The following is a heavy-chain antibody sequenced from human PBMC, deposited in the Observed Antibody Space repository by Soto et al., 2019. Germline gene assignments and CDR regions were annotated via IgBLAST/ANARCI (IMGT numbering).Heavy chain of an antibody. CDR1: GFTFSDYY. D-gene: IGHD3-3*01. V-gene: IGHV3-11*01. CDR3: ARDYPSYYDFWSGYSGADYYYYYMDV. J-gene: IGHJ6*03. CDR2: ISSSGSTI. Sequence: PGGSLRLSCAASGFTFSDYYMSWIRQAPGKGLEWVSYISSSGSTIYYADSVKGRFTISRDNAKNSLYLQMNSLRAEDTAVYYCARDYPSYYDFWSGYSGADYYYYYMDVWGKGTTVTVS.